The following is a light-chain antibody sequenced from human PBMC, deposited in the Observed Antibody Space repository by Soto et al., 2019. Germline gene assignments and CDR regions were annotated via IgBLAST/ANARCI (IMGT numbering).Light chain of an antibody. CDR3: QQYNNWPRT. CDR1: QSVSSN. V-gene: IGKV3-15*01. J-gene: IGKJ1*01. CDR2: GAS. Sequence: EIVLTQSPATPSVFPGEKTTPSCRASQSVSSNLAWYQQKPGQAPSLLIYGASTRATGIPARFSGSGSGTEFTLTISSLQSEDFAVYYCQQYNNWPRTFGQGTKVDIK.